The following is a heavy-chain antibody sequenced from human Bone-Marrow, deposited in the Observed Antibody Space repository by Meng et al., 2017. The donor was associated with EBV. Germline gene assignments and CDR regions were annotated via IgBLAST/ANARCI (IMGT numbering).Heavy chain of an antibody. Sequence: LPPRESGPGQVKPSATLSLTCTVSGDSISSFYYWGWIRQPPGRGLEWIGSVHYTGSTYYSPSLKSRVTVSIDTSKNQFSLRLTSVTAADTAVYYCARPFPSWQSPRLDPFGAWGQGTLVTVSS. V-gene: IGHV4-39*01. J-gene: IGHJ5*02. CDR3: ARPFPSWQSPRLDPFGA. CDR1: GDSISSFYY. D-gene: IGHD6-19*01. CDR2: VHYTGST.